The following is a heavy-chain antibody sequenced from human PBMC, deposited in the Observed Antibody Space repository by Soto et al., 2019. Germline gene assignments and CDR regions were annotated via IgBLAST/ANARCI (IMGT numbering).Heavy chain of an antibody. CDR2: IYYSGST. V-gene: IGHV4-31*03. D-gene: IGHD6-19*01. CDR3: ARVLRWQWMETYYFDY. Sequence: SETLSLTCTFSGGSISSGGYYWSWIRQHPGKGLEWIGYIYYSGSTYYNPSLKSRVTISVDTSKNQFSLKLSSVTAADTAVYYCARVLRWQWMETYYFDYWGQGTLVTVSS. J-gene: IGHJ4*02. CDR1: GGSISSGGYY.